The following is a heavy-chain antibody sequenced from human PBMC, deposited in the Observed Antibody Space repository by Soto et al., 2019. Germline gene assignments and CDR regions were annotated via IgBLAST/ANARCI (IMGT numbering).Heavy chain of an antibody. Sequence: ASVKVSCKASGYTFTSYAVHWVRQAPGQRLEWMGWINAGNGNTKYSQKFQGRVTITRDTSASTAYMELSSLRSEDTAVYYCAKNYGGYYYYYYGMDVWGQGTTVTGSS. V-gene: IGHV1-3*01. CDR3: AKNYGGYYYYYYGMDV. J-gene: IGHJ6*02. CDR2: INAGNGNT. D-gene: IGHD4-17*01. CDR1: GYTFTSYA.